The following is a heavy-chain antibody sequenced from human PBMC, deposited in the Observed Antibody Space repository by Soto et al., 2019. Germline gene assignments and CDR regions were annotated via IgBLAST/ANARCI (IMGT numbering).Heavy chain of an antibody. V-gene: IGHV3-30-3*01. D-gene: IGHD5-12*01. CDR1: GFTFSSYA. CDR3: ARGSRLDSGYAPHWFDP. CDR2: ISYDGSNK. Sequence: QVQLVESGGGVVQPGRSLRLSCAASGFTFSSYAMHWVHQAPGKGLEWVAVISYDGSNKYYADSVKGRFTISRDNSKNTLYLQMNSLRAEDTAVYYCARGSRLDSGYAPHWFDPWGQGTLVTVSS. J-gene: IGHJ5*02.